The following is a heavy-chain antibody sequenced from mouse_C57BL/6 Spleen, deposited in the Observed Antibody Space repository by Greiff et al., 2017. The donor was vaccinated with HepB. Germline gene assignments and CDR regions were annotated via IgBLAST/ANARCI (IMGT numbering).Heavy chain of an antibody. V-gene: IGHV14-2*01. Sequence: VQLKESGAELVKPGASVKLSCTASGFNIKDYYMHWVKQRTEQGLEWIGRIDPEDGETKYAPKFQGKATITADTSSNTAYLQLSSLTSEDSAVYYCATYWDVEAMDYWGQGTSVTVSS. D-gene: IGHD4-1*01. J-gene: IGHJ4*01. CDR2: IDPEDGET. CDR3: ATYWDVEAMDY. CDR1: GFNIKDYY.